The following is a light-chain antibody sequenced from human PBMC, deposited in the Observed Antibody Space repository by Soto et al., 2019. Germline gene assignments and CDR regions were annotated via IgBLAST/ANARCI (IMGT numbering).Light chain of an antibody. J-gene: IGKJ5*01. CDR3: QQRSNWPHVT. CDR1: QNVCTY. CDR2: DAS. V-gene: IGKV3-11*01. Sequence: VLTQSPATLSLSPGERATLSCWASQNVCTYLAWYQQKPGQAPRLLIYDASNRATGIPARFSGSGSATDFTLTISSLETEDFEVYYCQQRSNWPHVTFGQGTRLEIK.